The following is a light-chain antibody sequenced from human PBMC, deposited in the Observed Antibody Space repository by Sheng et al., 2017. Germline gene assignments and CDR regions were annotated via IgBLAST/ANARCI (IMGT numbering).Light chain of an antibody. CDR3: SSYTRSSTLV. CDR2: DVS. J-gene: IGLJ1*01. V-gene: IGLV2-14*03. Sequence: QSALTQPASVSGSPGQSITISCTGTSSDVGYYNYVSWYQQHPGKAPKLMIYDVSNRPSGVSDRFSGSKSGNTASLTISGLQAEDEADYYCSSYTRSSTLVFGTGTKVT. CDR1: SSDVGYYNY.